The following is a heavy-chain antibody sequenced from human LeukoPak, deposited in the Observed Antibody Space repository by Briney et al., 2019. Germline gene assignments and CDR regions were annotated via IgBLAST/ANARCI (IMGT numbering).Heavy chain of an antibody. V-gene: IGHV3-21*01. D-gene: IGHD6-6*01. CDR2: ISSSSSYI. J-gene: IGHJ5*02. CDR1: GFTFSSYS. Sequence: GGSLRLSCAASGFTFSSYSMNWVRQAPGKGLEWVSSISSSSSYIYYADSVKGRFTISRDNAKNPLYLQMNSLRAEDTAVYYCARDGVAARRGLRNWFDPWGQGTLVTVSS. CDR3: ARDGVAARRGLRNWFDP.